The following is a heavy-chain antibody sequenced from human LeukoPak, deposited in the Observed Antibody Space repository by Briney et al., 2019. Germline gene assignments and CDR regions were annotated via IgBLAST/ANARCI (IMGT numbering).Heavy chain of an antibody. CDR2: ITSGGNT. Sequence: GGSLRLSCAASGFTFSSYAMTWVRQAPGKGLEWVSGITSGGNTYYADSVKGRFTISRDNAKNSLYLQMNSLRAEDTAVYYCARRLPWFGESYYFYYMDVWGKGTTVTVSS. V-gene: IGHV3-23*01. CDR3: ARRLPWFGESYYFYYMDV. J-gene: IGHJ6*03. CDR1: GFTFSSYA. D-gene: IGHD3-10*01.